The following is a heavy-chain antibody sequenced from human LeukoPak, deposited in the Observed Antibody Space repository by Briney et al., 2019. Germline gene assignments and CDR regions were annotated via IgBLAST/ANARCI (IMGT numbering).Heavy chain of an antibody. Sequence: GGSLRLSCAASEFTFSNFGMHWVRQAPGKGLEWVAVISKDGSDKYYPGSVRGRFTISRDNSKNTIYLQMDSLRAEDTAIYYCARDYWWNYDYWGQGTLVTVSS. CDR1: EFTFSNFG. CDR2: ISKDGSDK. J-gene: IGHJ4*02. V-gene: IGHV3-30*19. CDR3: ARDYWWNYDY. D-gene: IGHD1-7*01.